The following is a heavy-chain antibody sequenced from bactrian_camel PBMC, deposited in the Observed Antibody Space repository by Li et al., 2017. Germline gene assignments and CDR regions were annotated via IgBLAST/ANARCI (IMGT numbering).Heavy chain of an antibody. CDR1: GEMSPKCG. D-gene: IGHD6*01. J-gene: IGHJ6*01. CDR2: ISSVGFI. V-gene: IGHV3S53*01. CDR3: VRHGGSNDFGH. Sequence: HVQLVESGGGSVQAGGSLKLSCVGTGEMSPKCGMGWYRQAPGKERELVSMISSVGFIKHADSVKGRFTISQDNAMNTVYLEMNSLKPEDTARYYCVRHGGSNDFGHWGRGTQVTVSS.